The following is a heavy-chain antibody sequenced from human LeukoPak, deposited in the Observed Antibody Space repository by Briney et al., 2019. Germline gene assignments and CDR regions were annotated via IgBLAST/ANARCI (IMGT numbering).Heavy chain of an antibody. CDR2: ITGSGGDT. D-gene: IGHD5-18*01. V-gene: IGHV3-23*01. CDR3: AKDSGYTYTHAFDI. CDR1: GFTFSSYA. J-gene: IGHJ3*02. Sequence: GGSLRLSCAASGFTFSSYAMTWVRQSPGKGLEWVSGITGSGGDTYYADSVKGRFTISRDNSKKTLYLQMNSLRAEDTAVYYCAKDSGYTYTHAFDIWGQGTMVTVSS.